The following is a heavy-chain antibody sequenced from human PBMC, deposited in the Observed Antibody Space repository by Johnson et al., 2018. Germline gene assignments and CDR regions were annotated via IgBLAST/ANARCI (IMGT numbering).Heavy chain of an antibody. Sequence: VQLVQSGGGVVQPGRSLRLSCAASGFTFSSYGMHWVRQASGKGLEWVGRIRSKANSYAPAYAESVKGRFTISRDDSKNTAYLQMNSLKTEDTAVYYCARPQRYSSSWYLYFQHWGQGTLVAVSS. V-gene: IGHV3-73*01. CDR1: GFTFSSYG. D-gene: IGHD6-13*01. CDR3: ARPQRYSSSWYLYFQH. CDR2: IRSKANSYAP. J-gene: IGHJ1*01.